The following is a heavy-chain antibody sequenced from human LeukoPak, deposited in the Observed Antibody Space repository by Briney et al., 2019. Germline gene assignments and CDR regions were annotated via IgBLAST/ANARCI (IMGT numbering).Heavy chain of an antibody. D-gene: IGHD3-22*01. CDR2: ISSSSSTI. CDR3: AREGYYYDSSGYHDAFDI. J-gene: IGHJ3*02. CDR1: GFTFSSYS. Sequence: PGGSLRLSCAASGFTFSSYSMNWVRQAPGKGLEWVSYISSSSSTIYYADSVKGRFTISRDNAKNSLYLQMNSLRAEDTAVYYCAREGYYYDSSGYHDAFDIWGQGTMVTVSS. V-gene: IGHV3-48*01.